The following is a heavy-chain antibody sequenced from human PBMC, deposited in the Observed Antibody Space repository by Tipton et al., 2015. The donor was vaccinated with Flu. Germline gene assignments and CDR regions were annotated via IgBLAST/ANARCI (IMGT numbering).Heavy chain of an antibody. V-gene: IGHV4-30-4*01. D-gene: IGHD5-24*01. J-gene: IGHJ2*01. CDR1: GGSISSGDYY. CDR2: IYYSGYT. Sequence: TLSLTCSVSGGSISSGDYYWNWIRQPPGKGLEWIGYIYYSGYTSYNTSLESRVSISADMSKNQFSLKLSSVTAADTAVYYCVREAGGGYKYVWNFDLWGRGTQVTVSS. CDR3: VREAGGGYKYVWNFDL.